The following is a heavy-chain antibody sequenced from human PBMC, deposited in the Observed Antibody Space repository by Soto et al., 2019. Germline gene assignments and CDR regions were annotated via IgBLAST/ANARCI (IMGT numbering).Heavy chain of an antibody. D-gene: IGHD3-3*01. CDR3: ARADKDYDFWSGYYFDY. Sequence: ETLSLTCTVSGGSISSYYWSWIRQPPGKGLEWIGYIYYSGSTNYNPSLKSRVTISVDTSKNQFSLKLSSVTAADTAVYYCARADKDYDFWSGYYFDYWGQGTLVTVSS. J-gene: IGHJ4*02. CDR2: IYYSGST. CDR1: GGSISSYY. V-gene: IGHV4-59*01.